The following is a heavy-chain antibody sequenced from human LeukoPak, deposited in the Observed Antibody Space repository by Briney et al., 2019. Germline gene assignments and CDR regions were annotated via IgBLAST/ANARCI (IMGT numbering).Heavy chain of an antibody. J-gene: IGHJ4*02. V-gene: IGHV3-66*01. CDR3: VAYYDILTGYKY. D-gene: IGHD3-9*01. CDR2: IYSGGST. CDR1: GFTLSTYY. Sequence: GGSLRLSCAVSGFTLSTYYMTWVRQVPGKGLEWVSVIYSGGSTYYADSVKGRFTISRDNSKNTLYLQMNSLRAEDTAVYYCVAYYDILTGYKYWGQGTLVTVSS.